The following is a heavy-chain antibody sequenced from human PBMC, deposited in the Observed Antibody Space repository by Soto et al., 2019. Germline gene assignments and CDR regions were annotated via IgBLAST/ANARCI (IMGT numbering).Heavy chain of an antibody. D-gene: IGHD2-15*01. V-gene: IGHV4-59*01. CDR1: GGSISSYY. Sequence: ASETLSLTCTVSGGSISSYYWSWIRQPPGKGLEWIGYIYYSGSTNYNPSLKSRVTISVDTSKNQFSLKLSSVTAADTAVYYCARNPCGGSGGSCYSGGYYYYSGMDVWGQGTTVTVSS. CDR3: ARNPCGGSGGSCYSGGYYYYSGMDV. J-gene: IGHJ6*02. CDR2: IYYSGST.